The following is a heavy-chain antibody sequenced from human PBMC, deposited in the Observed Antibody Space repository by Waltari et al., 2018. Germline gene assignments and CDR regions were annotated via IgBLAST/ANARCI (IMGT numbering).Heavy chain of an antibody. CDR1: GYIFTNYA. D-gene: IGHD3-16*01. Sequence: QVQLVQSGSELKKPGASVKVSCKASGYIFTNYAMNWVRQAPGQGLGLMGRINYKTGNPTYAQGFRGRFVFSLDTSVSTASLQISSLKAEDTAVYYCARGIQLWGRGSWYFDNWGQGTLVTVSS. CDR3: ARGIQLWGRGSWYFDN. J-gene: IGHJ4*02. V-gene: IGHV7-4-1*02. CDR2: INYKTGNP.